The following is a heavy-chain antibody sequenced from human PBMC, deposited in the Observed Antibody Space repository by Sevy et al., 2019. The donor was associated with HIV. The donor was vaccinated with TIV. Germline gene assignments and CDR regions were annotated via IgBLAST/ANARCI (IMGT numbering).Heavy chain of an antibody. Sequence: SETLSLTCAVYSESFRRYSWNWIRQSPEKGLEWIGEINNSGTTNYNPSLKSRVTISVDPSRNQFSLKLNSVTAADTAVYYCASDSGTYTYYFDYWGQGSPVTVSS. D-gene: IGHD1-26*01. CDR3: ASDSGTYTYYFDY. CDR2: INNSGTT. V-gene: IGHV4-34*01. CDR1: SESFRRYS. J-gene: IGHJ4*02.